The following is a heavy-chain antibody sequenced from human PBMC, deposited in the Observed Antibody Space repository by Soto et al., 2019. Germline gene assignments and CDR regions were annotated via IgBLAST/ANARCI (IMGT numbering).Heavy chain of an antibody. CDR1: GGTISTYY. CDR2: IIHSGST. V-gene: IGHV4-59*01. Sequence: PSETLSLTCTVSGGTISTYYWSWIRQPPGKGLEWIGYIIHSGSTNYNPSLKSRVTISVDMSKNQLSLTLSSVTAADTAVYYCARAXGYRDSTGYPSGDAFDFWGQGTKVTVSS. D-gene: IGHD3-22*01. J-gene: IGHJ3*01. CDR3: ARAXGYRDSTGYPSGDAFDF.